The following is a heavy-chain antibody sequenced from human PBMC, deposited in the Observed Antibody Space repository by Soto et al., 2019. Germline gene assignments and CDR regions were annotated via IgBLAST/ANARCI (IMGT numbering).Heavy chain of an antibody. CDR1: GGSISIYY. J-gene: IGHJ5*02. CDR3: ARDRIAVAQRGDYNWFDP. D-gene: IGHD6-19*01. CDR2: IYYSGST. V-gene: IGHV4-59*01. Sequence: SETLSLTWTVSGGSISIYYWIWIRQPPGKGLEWIGYIYYSGSTNYNPSLKSRVTISVDTSKNQFSLKLSSVTAADTAVYYCARDRIAVAQRGDYNWFDPWGQGTLVTVSS.